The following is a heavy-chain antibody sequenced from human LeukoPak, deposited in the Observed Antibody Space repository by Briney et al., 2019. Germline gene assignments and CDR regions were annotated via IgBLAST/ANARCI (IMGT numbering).Heavy chain of an antibody. CDR3: AKDMGPLGTIWLDY. V-gene: IGHV3-43*02. D-gene: IGHD3-16*01. Sequence: GGSLRLSCAASGFTFGDYAMHWVRQVPGKSLEWVSLISGDGTGTYYTDSVKGRFTISRDNSKNSLSLQVNSLRTEDTALYYCAKDMGPLGTIWLDYWGQGTLVTVSS. CDR1: GFTFGDYA. J-gene: IGHJ4*02. CDR2: ISGDGTGT.